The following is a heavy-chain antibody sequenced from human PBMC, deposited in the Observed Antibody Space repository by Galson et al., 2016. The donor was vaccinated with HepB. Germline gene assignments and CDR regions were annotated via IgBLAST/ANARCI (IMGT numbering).Heavy chain of an antibody. CDR1: GYLFTDYY. Sequence: SVKVSCKASGYLFTDYYIHWVRRAPGQGLEWMGWISPNSGDTNYAQKFRDRVTLTRDTSITTSFLELDSLTSDDTATFYCARINAATLDAFDVWGQGTLVTVSS. D-gene: IGHD3-16*01. CDR3: ARINAATLDAFDV. J-gene: IGHJ3*01. CDR2: ISPNSGDT. V-gene: IGHV1-2*02.